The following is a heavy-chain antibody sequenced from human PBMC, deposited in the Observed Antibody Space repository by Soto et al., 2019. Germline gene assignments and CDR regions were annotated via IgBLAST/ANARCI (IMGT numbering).Heavy chain of an antibody. D-gene: IGHD3-22*01. J-gene: IGHJ6*02. CDR3: ARPDEGGYSSNNHYYYALDV. CDR1: GGTFRSYS. Sequence: QVQLVQSGAEVKKPGSSVKVSCKASGGTFRSYSISWVRQAPGQGLEWMGGIIPIFDITNYAQKFQGRVTITADESTSTAYMELSSLGSDATAVYYCARPDEGGYSSNNHYYYALDVWGQGTTVTV. CDR2: IIPIFDIT. V-gene: IGHV1-69*01.